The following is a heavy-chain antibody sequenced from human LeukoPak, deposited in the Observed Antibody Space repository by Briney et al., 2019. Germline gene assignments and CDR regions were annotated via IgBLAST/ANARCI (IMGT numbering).Heavy chain of an antibody. Sequence: GGSLRLSCAASGFTFSSYGMSWVRQAPGKGLEWVSSISSSSSYIYYADSVKGRFTISRDNAKNSLYLQMNSLRAEDTAVYYCARDLYSSGCNYWGQGTLVTVSS. J-gene: IGHJ4*02. V-gene: IGHV3-21*01. D-gene: IGHD6-19*01. CDR1: GFTFSSYG. CDR2: ISSSSSYI. CDR3: ARDLYSSGCNY.